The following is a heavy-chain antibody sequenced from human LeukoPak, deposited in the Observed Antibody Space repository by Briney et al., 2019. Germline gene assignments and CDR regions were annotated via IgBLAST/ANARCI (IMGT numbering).Heavy chain of an antibody. CDR1: GYTFTSRG. Sequence: ASVKVSCKASGYTFTSRGISWVRQAPGQGLEWMGWISTYNGNTNYAQKLQGRVTITADKSTSTAYMELSSLRSEDTAVYYCARGSLNCGGDCYSYYFDYWGQGTLVTVSS. J-gene: IGHJ4*02. D-gene: IGHD2-21*02. CDR2: ISTYNGNT. CDR3: ARGSLNCGGDCYSYYFDY. V-gene: IGHV1-18*01.